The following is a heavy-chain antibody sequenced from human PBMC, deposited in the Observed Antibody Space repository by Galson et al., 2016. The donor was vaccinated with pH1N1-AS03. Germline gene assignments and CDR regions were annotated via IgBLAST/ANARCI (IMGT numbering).Heavy chain of an antibody. D-gene: IGHD2/OR15-2a*01. CDR3: ALPNSGGNAFEI. CDR2: IYWDDAK. V-gene: IGHV2-5*02. CDR1: GVSVPSSGLA. Sequence: PALVKPTQTLTLTCSLSGVSVPSSGLAVGWFRLPPGKALEWLALIYWDDAKRFSPSLRNRLTITKDTSRNQAVLTVTSVDPMDIATYFCALPNSGGNAFEIWGPGTMVTVSS. J-gene: IGHJ3*02.